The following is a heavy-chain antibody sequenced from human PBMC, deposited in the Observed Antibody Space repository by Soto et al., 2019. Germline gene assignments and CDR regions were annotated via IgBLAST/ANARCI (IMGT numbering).Heavy chain of an antibody. CDR3: AREGGIVGATAADY. CDR1: GGSISSGGYY. Sequence: SETLSLTCTVSGGSISSGGYYWSWIRQHPGKGLEWIGYIYYSGSTYYNPSLKSRVTISVDTSKNQFSLKLSSMTAADTAVYYCAREGGIVGATAADYWGQGTLVTVSS. J-gene: IGHJ4*02. V-gene: IGHV4-31*03. CDR2: IYYSGST. D-gene: IGHD1-26*01.